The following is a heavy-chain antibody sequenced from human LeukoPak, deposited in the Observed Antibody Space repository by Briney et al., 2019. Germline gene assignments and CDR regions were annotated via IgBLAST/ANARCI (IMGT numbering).Heavy chain of an antibody. D-gene: IGHD2-2*01. CDR1: GFTFRNYW. V-gene: IGHV3-74*01. CDR2: IMHDGGGT. J-gene: IGHJ4*02. CDR3: ARDRHTSYDY. Sequence: GGSLRLSCAASGFTFRNYWMHWVRQAPGKGLVWVSRIMHDGGGTTYADSVKGRFTISRDNAKNTLYLQMNSLRVEDTAVYFCARDRHTSYDYWGQGTLVTVSS.